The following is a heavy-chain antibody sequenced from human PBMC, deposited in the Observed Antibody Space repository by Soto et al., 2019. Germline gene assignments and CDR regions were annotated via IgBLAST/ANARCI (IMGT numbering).Heavy chain of an antibody. Sequence: SETLSLTCTVSGGSISSSSYYWGWIRQPPGKGLEWIGEINHSGSTNYNPSLKSRVTISVDTSKNQFSLKLNSVTAADTAVYYCGSPGYVDYWGQGTLVTVSS. CDR2: INHSGST. D-gene: IGHD2-2*01. V-gene: IGHV4-39*07. CDR3: GSPGYVDY. CDR1: GGSISSSSYY. J-gene: IGHJ4*02.